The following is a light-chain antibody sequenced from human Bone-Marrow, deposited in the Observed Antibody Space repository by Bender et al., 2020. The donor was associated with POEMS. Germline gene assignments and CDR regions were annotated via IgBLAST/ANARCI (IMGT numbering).Light chain of an antibody. CDR2: EDT. CDR1: ALSKKY. CDR3: YSTDGNGNHGV. V-gene: IGLV3-10*01. J-gene: IGLJ3*02. Sequence: SYELTQPPSVSVSPGQTARITCSGDALSKKYSYWYQQKSGQAPVLVIYEDTKRLSGIPERFSGSSSGTMVTLTITAAQVEDEADYYCYSTDGNGNHGVFGGGTKLTVL.